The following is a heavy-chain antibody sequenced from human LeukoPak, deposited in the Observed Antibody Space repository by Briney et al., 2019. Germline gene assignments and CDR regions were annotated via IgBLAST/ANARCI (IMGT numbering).Heavy chain of an antibody. V-gene: IGHV4-39*07. CDR3: ARGRVSGTTLYFDY. J-gene: IGHJ4*02. CDR1: GGSIRGDSSS. CDR2: LYSGNT. Sequence: PSETLSLTCTVPGGSIRGDSSSWSWIRQPPGKRLEWIGSLYSGNTDYNPSLRTRLTTSVDTPTTQFSLKLSSVDAADKAGYYCARGRVSGTTLYFDYWGQGTLFTVSS. D-gene: IGHD1-1*01.